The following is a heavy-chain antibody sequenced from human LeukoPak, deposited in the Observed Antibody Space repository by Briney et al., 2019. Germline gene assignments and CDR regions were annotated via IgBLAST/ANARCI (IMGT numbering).Heavy chain of an antibody. Sequence: GASVKVSCKASGYTFISYDISWVRQAPGQGLEWMGWISAYNGNTKYAQRLQGRVTMTTDTSTSTAYMELMSLRSDDTAVYYCAREECSSSSCYMGVFWGQGTLVTVSS. V-gene: IGHV1-18*01. J-gene: IGHJ4*02. CDR2: ISAYNGNT. CDR3: AREECSSSSCYMGVF. CDR1: GYTFISYD. D-gene: IGHD2-2*02.